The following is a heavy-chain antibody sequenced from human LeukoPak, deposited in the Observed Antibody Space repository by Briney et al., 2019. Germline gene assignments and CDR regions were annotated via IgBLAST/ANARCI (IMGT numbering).Heavy chain of an antibody. J-gene: IGHJ6*03. CDR1: GLTFDDHG. CDR2: INWNGDST. D-gene: IGHD4-11*01. CDR3: AREKVTTDNYYYMDV. Sequence: GGSLRLSCAASGLTFDDHGMSWVRQAPGKGLQWVSAINWNGDSTSYADSVKGRFTISRDNAKNSLYPQMNSLRAEDTALYYCAREKVTTDNYYYMDVWGKGTTVTVSS. V-gene: IGHV3-20*04.